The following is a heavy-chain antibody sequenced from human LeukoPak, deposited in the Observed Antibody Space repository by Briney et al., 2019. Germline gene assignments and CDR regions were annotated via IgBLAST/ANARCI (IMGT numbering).Heavy chain of an antibody. V-gene: IGHV3-9*01. J-gene: IGHJ4*02. CDR2: ISWNSGSI. CDR1: GFTFDDYA. CDR3: AKEIDILTGEYYFDY. D-gene: IGHD3-9*01. Sequence: GRSLRLSCAASGFTFDDYAMHWVRQAPGKGLEWVSGISWNSGSIGYADSVKGRFTISRDNAKNSLYLQMNSLRAEDTALYYCAKEIDILTGEYYFDYCGQRTLVTVSS.